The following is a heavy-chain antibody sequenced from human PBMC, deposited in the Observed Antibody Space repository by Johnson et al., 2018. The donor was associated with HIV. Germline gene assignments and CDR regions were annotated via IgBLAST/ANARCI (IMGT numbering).Heavy chain of an antibody. V-gene: IGHV3-23*04. CDR2: ISGSGGST. Sequence: VQLVESGGGLIQPGPSLRLSCAASGFTFTSYAMIWVRQGPGKGLEWVAAISGSGGSTYSADSVKGRFTISRANSKNTLYLQMGSLRAEDMAVYYCAREGRGRIDAFDIWGQGTMVTVSS. CDR3: AREGRGRIDAFDI. D-gene: IGHD3-16*01. J-gene: IGHJ3*02. CDR1: GFTFTSYA.